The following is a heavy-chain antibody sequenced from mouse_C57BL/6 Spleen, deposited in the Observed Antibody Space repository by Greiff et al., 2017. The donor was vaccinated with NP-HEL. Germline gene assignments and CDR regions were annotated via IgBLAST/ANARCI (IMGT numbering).Heavy chain of an antibody. Sequence: EVKLMESGGGLVQPKGSLKLSCAASGFSFNTYAMNWVRQAPGKGLEWVARIRSKSNNYATYYADSVKDRFTISRDDSESMLYLQMNNLKTEDTAMYYCVRSGGYDRGYYAMDYWGQGTSVTVSS. CDR1: GFSFNTYA. CDR2: IRSKSNNYAT. CDR3: VRSGGYDRGYYAMDY. V-gene: IGHV10-1*01. D-gene: IGHD2-2*01. J-gene: IGHJ4*01.